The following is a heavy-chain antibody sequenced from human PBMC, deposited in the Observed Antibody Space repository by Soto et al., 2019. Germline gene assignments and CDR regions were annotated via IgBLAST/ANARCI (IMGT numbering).Heavy chain of an antibody. V-gene: IGHV3-30-3*01. Sequence: QVQLVESGGGVVQPGTSLRLSCAASGFTFSSFALHWVRQAPGKGLEWVAVISYDGSNQLYADSVKGRFTISRDNSKNTLYLQINSLRADDTAVYYCATYKGANWWYFDYWGQGTLVTVSS. CDR2: ISYDGSNQ. J-gene: IGHJ4*02. CDR3: ATYKGANWWYFDY. CDR1: GFTFSSFA. D-gene: IGHD2-8*02.